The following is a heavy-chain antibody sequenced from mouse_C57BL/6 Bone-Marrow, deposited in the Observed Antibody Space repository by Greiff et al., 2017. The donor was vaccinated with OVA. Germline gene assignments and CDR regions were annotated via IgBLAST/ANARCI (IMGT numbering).Heavy chain of an antibody. J-gene: IGHJ2*02. CDR1: GYTFTNYW. CDR3: AHYGSRLYLHY. CDR2: IAPSDSYI. Sequence: QVQLQQPGAELVRPGTSVKLSCKASGYTFTNYWMHWVKQRPGQGLEWIGVIAPSDSYINYNQKFKGRATLTVDTSSSTAYMHLSSLTSEDSAVYYCAHYGSRLYLHYWGPGTSLTVSS. V-gene: IGHV1-59*01. D-gene: IGHD1-1*01.